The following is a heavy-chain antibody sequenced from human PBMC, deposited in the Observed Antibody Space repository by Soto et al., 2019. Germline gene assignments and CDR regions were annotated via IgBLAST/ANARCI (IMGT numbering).Heavy chain of an antibody. Sequence: ASVKVSCKASGGTFSSYAISWVRQAPGQGLEWMGGIIPIFGTANYAQKFQGRVTITADESTSTAYMALSSLRSEDTAVYYCARDLGYQLLYNWFDPWGQGTLVTLSS. V-gene: IGHV1-69*13. CDR2: IIPIFGTA. D-gene: IGHD2-2*02. CDR3: ARDLGYQLLYNWFDP. J-gene: IGHJ5*02. CDR1: GGTFSSYA.